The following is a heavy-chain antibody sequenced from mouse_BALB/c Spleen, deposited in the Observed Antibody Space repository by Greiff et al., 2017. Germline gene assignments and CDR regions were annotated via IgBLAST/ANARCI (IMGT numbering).Heavy chain of an antibody. J-gene: IGHJ3*01. CDR2: ISYSGST. CDR3: ARWVYDGYYPFAY. CDR1: GYSITSDYA. Sequence: EVKLQESGPGLVKPSQSLSLTCTVTGYSITSDYAWNWIRQFPGNKLEWMGYISYSGSTSYNPSLKSRISITRDTSKNQFFLQLNSVTTEDTATYYCARWVYDGYYPFAYWGQGTLVTVSA. V-gene: IGHV3-2*02. D-gene: IGHD2-3*01.